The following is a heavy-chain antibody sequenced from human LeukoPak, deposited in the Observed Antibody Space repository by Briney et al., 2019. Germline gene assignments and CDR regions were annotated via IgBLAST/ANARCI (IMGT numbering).Heavy chain of an antibody. CDR1: GFTFSDYY. Sequence: GGSLRLSCAASGFTFSDYYMSWIRQAPGKGLEWVANIKQDGSGKYYVDSVKGRFTISRDNAKNSLYLQMNSLRAEDTAVYYCSRDPTYYLRYGYFDYWGQGALVTVSS. V-gene: IGHV3-7*01. J-gene: IGHJ4*02. CDR2: IKQDGSGK. CDR3: SRDPTYYLRYGYFDY. D-gene: IGHD1-26*01.